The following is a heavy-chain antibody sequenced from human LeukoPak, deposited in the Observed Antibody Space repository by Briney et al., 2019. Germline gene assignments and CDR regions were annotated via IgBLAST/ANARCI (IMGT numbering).Heavy chain of an antibody. CDR1: GGSISSSSYY. CDR3: ARSEEAGGDFDY. J-gene: IGHJ4*02. V-gene: IGHV4-39*01. CDR2: IYYSGST. Sequence: NASETLSLTCTVSGGSISSSSYYWGWIRQPPGKGLEWIGSIYYSGSTYYNPSLKSRVTISVDTSKNQFSLKLSSVTAADTAVYYCARSEEAGGDFDYWGQGTLVTVSS. D-gene: IGHD6-25*01.